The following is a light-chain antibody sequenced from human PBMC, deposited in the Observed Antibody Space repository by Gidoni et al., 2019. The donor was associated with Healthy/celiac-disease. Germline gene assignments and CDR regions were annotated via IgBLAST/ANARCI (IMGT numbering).Light chain of an antibody. CDR1: SLSSYY. Sequence: SSELTQDPAVSVALGQTVRITCQGDSLSSYYASWYQQKPGQAPVLVIYGKNNRPSGIPDRLSGSYSGNTASLTSTGAQAEDEADYYCNSRDSSGNHLNWVFGGGTKLTVL. CDR2: GKN. CDR3: NSRDSSGNHLNWV. V-gene: IGLV3-19*01. J-gene: IGLJ3*02.